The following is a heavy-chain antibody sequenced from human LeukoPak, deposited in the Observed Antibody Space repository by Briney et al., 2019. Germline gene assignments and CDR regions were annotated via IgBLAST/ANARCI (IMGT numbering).Heavy chain of an antibody. CDR1: GFTFNTYP. J-gene: IGHJ4*02. D-gene: IGHD3-22*01. CDR2: IQDNGAKT. Sequence: GGSLRLSCAASGFTFNTYPMHWVRQVPGKGLEWVGLIQDNGAKTNYADSVRGRFTISRDNSRSTVYLQMNSLKPDDTAVYYCATQTITLVVVISPFDYWGQGALVTVSS. V-gene: IGHV3-30*02. CDR3: ATQTITLVVVISPFDY.